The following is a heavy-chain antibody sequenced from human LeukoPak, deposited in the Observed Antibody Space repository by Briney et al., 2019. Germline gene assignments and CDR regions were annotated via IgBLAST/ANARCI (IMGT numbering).Heavy chain of an antibody. CDR1: GFTFSSYE. D-gene: IGHD4-17*01. J-gene: IGHJ4*02. V-gene: IGHV3-48*03. Sequence: QPGGSLRLSCAASGFTFSSYEMNWVRQAPGKGLEWVSYISSSDSTIYYADSVKGRFTISRDNSKNTLYLQMNSLRAEDTAVYYCAKDWGSDYGDYGYWGQGTLVTVSS. CDR3: AKDWGSDYGDYGY. CDR2: ISSSDSTI.